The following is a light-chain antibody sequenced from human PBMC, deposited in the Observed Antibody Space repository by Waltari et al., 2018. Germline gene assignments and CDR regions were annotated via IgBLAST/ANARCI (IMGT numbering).Light chain of an antibody. Sequence: DIVLTQSPGTLSLAPGESATVSCRASETIANSFLAWYQQQPAQPPRHLMYLGSHRASGIPDRFRGSGSGAEFTLTITGLEPEDFALYFCQQYVTSPTTFGQGTRLDMK. CDR2: LGS. CDR1: ETIANSF. CDR3: QQYVTSPTT. J-gene: IGKJ5*01. V-gene: IGKV3-20*01.